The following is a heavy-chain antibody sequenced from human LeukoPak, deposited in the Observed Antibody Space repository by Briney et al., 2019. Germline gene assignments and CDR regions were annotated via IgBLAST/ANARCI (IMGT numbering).Heavy chain of an antibody. J-gene: IGHJ3*02. CDR1: GFTVSSNY. Sequence: GGSLRLSCAASGFTVSSNYMSWVRQAPGKGLEWVSVIYSGGSTYYADSVKGRFTISRDNSKNTLYLQMNSLRAEDTAVYYCARAYGVQAFDIWGQGTMVTVSS. CDR2: IYSGGST. D-gene: IGHD4-17*01. CDR3: ARAYGVQAFDI. V-gene: IGHV3-53*01.